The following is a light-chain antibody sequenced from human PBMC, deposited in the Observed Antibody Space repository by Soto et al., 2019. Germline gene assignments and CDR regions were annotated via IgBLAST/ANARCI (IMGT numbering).Light chain of an antibody. CDR1: QSISSN. V-gene: IGKV3-15*01. CDR2: VAS. Sequence: EIVMTQSPATQSVSPGERATLSCRASQSISSNLAWYQQKPGQAPRLLIYVASTRATGIPARFSGSGSGTEFTLTISSLQSEDFAVYYCQQYNNWPPWTFGQGTKVEIK. J-gene: IGKJ1*01. CDR3: QQYNNWPPWT.